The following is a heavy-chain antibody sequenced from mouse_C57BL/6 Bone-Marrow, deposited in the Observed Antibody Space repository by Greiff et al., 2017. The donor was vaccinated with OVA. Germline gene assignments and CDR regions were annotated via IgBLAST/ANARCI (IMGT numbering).Heavy chain of an antibody. Sequence: VQLQQSGAELVMPGASVKLSCKASGYTFTSYWMHWVKQRPGQGLEWIGEIDPSDSYTNYNQKFKGKSTLTVDKSSSTAYMQLSSLTSEDSAVYYCARRNWAYAMDYWGQGTSVTVSS. CDR3: ARRNWAYAMDY. J-gene: IGHJ4*01. V-gene: IGHV1-69*01. CDR2: IDPSDSYT. CDR1: GYTFTSYW. D-gene: IGHD4-1*01.